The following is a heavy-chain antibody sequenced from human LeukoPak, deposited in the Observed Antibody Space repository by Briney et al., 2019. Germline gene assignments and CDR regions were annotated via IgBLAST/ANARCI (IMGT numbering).Heavy chain of an antibody. D-gene: IGHD3-22*01. Sequence: PSETLSLTCAVYGGSFSGYYWSWIRQPPGKGLEWIGEINHSGSTNYNPSLKSRVTISVDTSKNQFSLKLSSVTAADTAVYYCARGLIYYDSSGYRYWGQGTLVTVAS. V-gene: IGHV4-34*01. J-gene: IGHJ4*02. CDR2: INHSGST. CDR1: GGSFSGYY. CDR3: ARGLIYYDSSGYRY.